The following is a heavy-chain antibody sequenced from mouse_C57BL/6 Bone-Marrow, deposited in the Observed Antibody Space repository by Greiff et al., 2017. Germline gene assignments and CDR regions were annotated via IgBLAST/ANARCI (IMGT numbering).Heavy chain of an antibody. CDR2: ISSGGSYT. Sequence: EVHLVESGGDLVKPGGSLKLSCAASGFTFSSYGMSWVRQTPDKRLEWVATISSGGSYTYYPDSVKGRFTISRDNAKNTLYLQMSSLKSEDTAMYYCARPPEGSSSFAYWGQGTLVTVSA. J-gene: IGHJ3*01. CDR1: GFTFSSYG. V-gene: IGHV5-6*01. D-gene: IGHD1-1*01. CDR3: ARPPEGSSSFAY.